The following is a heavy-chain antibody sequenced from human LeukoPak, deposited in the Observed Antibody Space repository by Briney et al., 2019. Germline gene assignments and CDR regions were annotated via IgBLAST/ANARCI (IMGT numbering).Heavy chain of an antibody. V-gene: IGHV1-8*03. CDR3: ARTTSLTASGYDC. CDR2: INPYSGDR. J-gene: IGHJ4*02. CDR1: GYAFTTSH. Sequence: ASVKVSCKTSGYAFTTSHINWVRQASGQGLEWLGWINPYSGDRGYAQRFQGRLSITSDTSISTAYMELGSLKSDDTAVYFCARTTSLTASGYDCWGQGTLVTVSS. D-gene: IGHD4-17*01.